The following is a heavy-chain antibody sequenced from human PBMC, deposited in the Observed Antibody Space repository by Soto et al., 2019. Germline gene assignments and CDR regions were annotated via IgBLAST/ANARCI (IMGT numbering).Heavy chain of an antibody. D-gene: IGHD3-22*01. Sequence: EVQLVESGGGLVQPGGSLRLSCAASGVTFSSYDRHWVRQATGKGLEWVSAIGTAGDTYYPGSVKGRFTISRENAKNSLYLQMNSLRAGDTAVYYCARGSNIRSYYYASSARHAFDIWGQGTMVTVSS. CDR3: ARGSNIRSYYYASSARHAFDI. CDR2: IGTAGDT. J-gene: IGHJ3*02. CDR1: GVTFSSYD. V-gene: IGHV3-13*01.